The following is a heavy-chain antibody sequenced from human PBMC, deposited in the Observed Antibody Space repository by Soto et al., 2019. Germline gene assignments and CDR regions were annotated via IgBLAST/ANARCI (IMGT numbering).Heavy chain of an antibody. CDR2: ISGSGGST. D-gene: IGHD3-22*01. CDR1: GFTFSSYA. Sequence: GGSLRLSCAASGFTFSSYAMSWVRQAPGKGLEWVSAISGSGGSTYYADSVKGRFTISRDNSKNTLYLQMNSLRAEDTAVYYCAKGPTYDRSGYHVFDIWGEGTMVTVSS. J-gene: IGHJ3*02. CDR3: AKGPTYDRSGYHVFDI. V-gene: IGHV3-23*01.